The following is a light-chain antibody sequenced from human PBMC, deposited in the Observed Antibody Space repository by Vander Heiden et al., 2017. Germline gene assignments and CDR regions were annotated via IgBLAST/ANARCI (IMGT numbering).Light chain of an antibody. J-gene: IGKJ1*01. CDR1: QTIENW. V-gene: IGKV1-5*03. Sequence: IQMTQSPSTLSASVGDRVTITCRASQTIENWLAWYQQKPGKAPQLLINLASSLQSGVPSRFSGSGSGTEFTLTISSLQADDFATYYCQQYKTYWTFGQGTKVEIK. CDR2: LAS. CDR3: QQYKTYWT.